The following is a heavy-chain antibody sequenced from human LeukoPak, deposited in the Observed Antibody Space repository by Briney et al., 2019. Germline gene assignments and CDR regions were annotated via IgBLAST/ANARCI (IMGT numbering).Heavy chain of an antibody. CDR1: GFTFSSYA. CDR3: ARERWELPNLYYFDY. V-gene: IGHV3-53*01. CDR2: IYSGGST. J-gene: IGHJ4*02. D-gene: IGHD1-26*01. Sequence: GGSLTLSCAGSGFTFSSYAMSWVRQAPGKGLEWVSVIYSGGSTYYADSVKGRFTISRDNSKNTLYLQMNSLRAEDTAVYDCARERWELPNLYYFDYWGQGTLVTVSS.